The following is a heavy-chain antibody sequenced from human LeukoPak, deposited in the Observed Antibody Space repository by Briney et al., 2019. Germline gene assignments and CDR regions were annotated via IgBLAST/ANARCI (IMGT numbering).Heavy chain of an antibody. D-gene: IGHD2-21*02. V-gene: IGHV3-7*01. CDR2: IKQDGSEK. Sequence: GGSLRLSCAASGFTFSSYWMSWVRQAPGKGLEWVANIKQDGSEKYYVDSVKGRFTISRDNAKNSLYLQMNSLRAEDTAVYYCARDPVATAIDDAFDIWGRGTMVTVSS. CDR1: GFTFSSYW. J-gene: IGHJ3*02. CDR3: ARDPVATAIDDAFDI.